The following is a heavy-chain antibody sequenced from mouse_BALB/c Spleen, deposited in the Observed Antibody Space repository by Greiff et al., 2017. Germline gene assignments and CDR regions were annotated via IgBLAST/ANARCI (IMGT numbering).Heavy chain of an antibody. CDR1: GFSLTSYG. D-gene: IGHD1-2*01. CDR3: ARTVTTATYYAMDY. J-gene: IGHJ4*01. Sequence: VQVVESGPGLVQPSQSLSITCTVSGFSLTSYGVHWVRQSPGKGLEWLGVIWSGGSTDYNAAFISRLSISKDNSKSQVFFKMNSLQANDTAIYYCARTVTTATYYAMDYWGQGTSVTVSS. V-gene: IGHV2-2*02. CDR2: IWSGGST.